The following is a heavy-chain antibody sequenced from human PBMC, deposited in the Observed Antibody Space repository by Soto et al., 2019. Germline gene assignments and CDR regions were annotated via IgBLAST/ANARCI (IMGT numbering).Heavy chain of an antibody. Sequence: SVKVSCKSSGGTFSSYAISWVRQAPGQGLEWMGGIIPIFGTANYAQKFQGRVTITADESTSTAYMELSSLRSEDTAVYYCARDTSDGYNYYFDDWGPGTLVTVSS. CDR2: IIPIFGTA. CDR3: ARDTSDGYNYYFDD. J-gene: IGHJ4*02. CDR1: GGTFSSYA. D-gene: IGHD5-18*01. V-gene: IGHV1-69*13.